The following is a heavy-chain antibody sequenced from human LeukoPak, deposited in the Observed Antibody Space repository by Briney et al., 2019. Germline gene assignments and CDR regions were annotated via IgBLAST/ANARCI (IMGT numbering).Heavy chain of an antibody. V-gene: IGHV4-31*11. CDR1: GGSISSCCYS. J-gene: IGHJ5*02. Sequence: TQTLSLTCAVSGGSISSCCYSGSWNRQLPGKGLKRIGSIYYSGSAYYNPSLNSRVSISADTSKNQLSLKVASVSAADTAVYYCARVFASTWPMVRGVIIPNWFDPWGQGTLVTVSS. CDR2: IYYSGSA. D-gene: IGHD3-10*01. CDR3: ARVFASTWPMVRGVIIPNWFDP.